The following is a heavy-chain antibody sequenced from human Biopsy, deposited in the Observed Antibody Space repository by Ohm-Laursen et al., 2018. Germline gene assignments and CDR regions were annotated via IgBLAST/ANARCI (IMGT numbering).Heavy chain of an antibody. CDR3: ATKLTGYFHH. V-gene: IGHV1-69*06. CDR2: NIPILGTG. D-gene: IGHD3-9*01. Sequence: SSVKVSCKAPEGTFSNYGVNWVRQAPGQGLEWLGGNIPILGTGNYAHQFQDRVTVVADTSTSTATMELRSLRSDDTVVYYCATKLTGYFHHWGQGTLVIVSS. CDR1: EGTFSNYG. J-gene: IGHJ1*01.